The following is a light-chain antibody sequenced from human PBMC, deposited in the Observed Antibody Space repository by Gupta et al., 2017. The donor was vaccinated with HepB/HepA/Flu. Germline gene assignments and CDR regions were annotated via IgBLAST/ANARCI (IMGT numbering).Light chain of an antibody. CDR1: SSDIGAYNY. Sequence: QSALTQPASVSGSPGQSITISCTGTSSDIGAYNYVSWYQQHPGKAPKLMIYDVTNRPSGVSNRFSGSKSGNTASLTISGRQAEDEADYYCTSDRNNTLVLFGGGIKLTVL. J-gene: IGLJ3*02. CDR3: TSDRNNTLVL. V-gene: IGLV2-14*03. CDR2: DVT.